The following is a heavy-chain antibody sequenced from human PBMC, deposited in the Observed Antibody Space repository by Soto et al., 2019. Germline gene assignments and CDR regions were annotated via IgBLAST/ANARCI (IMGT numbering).Heavy chain of an antibody. CDR1: GFTFTSSA. J-gene: IGHJ6*03. D-gene: IGHD3-10*01. CDR3: AASVRGGESEIHDYYYYYYMDV. Sequence: GASVKVSCKASGFTFTSSAMQWVRQARGQRLEWIGWIVVGSGNTNYAQKFQERVTITRDMSTSTAYMELSSLRSEDTAVYYCAASVRGGESEIHDYYYYYYMDVWGKGTTVTVSS. CDR2: IVVGSGNT. V-gene: IGHV1-58*02.